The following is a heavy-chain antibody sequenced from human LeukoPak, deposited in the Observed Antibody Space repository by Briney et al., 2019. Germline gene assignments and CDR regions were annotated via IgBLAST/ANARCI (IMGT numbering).Heavy chain of an antibody. V-gene: IGHV3-74*01. CDR3: ARDAHPYCSGGSCYSSVGWFDP. D-gene: IGHD2-15*01. J-gene: IGHJ5*02. CDR2: INSDGSST. CDR1: GFTFSSYW. Sequence: PGGSLRLSCAASGFTFSSYWMHWVRQAPGKGLVWVSRINSDGSSTSYADSVKGRFTISRDSAKNTLYLQMNSLRAEDTAVYYCARDAHPYCSGGSCYSSVGWFDPWGQGTLVTVSS.